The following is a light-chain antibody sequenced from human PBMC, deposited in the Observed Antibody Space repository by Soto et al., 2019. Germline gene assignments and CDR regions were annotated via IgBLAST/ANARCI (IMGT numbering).Light chain of an antibody. Sequence: EIVLTQSPGTLSVSPGEEATLSCRASQSVSSNLAWYQQKPGQAPRLLIYGASTRATGIPARFSGSGSGTEFTLTISSLQSEDFAVYYCQQYNNWPPWTVGQGTKVDIK. CDR2: GAS. J-gene: IGKJ1*01. CDR3: QQYNNWPPWT. V-gene: IGKV3-15*01. CDR1: QSVSSN.